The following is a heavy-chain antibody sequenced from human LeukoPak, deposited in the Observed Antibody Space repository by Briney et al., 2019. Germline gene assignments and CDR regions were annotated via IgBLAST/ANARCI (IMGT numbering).Heavy chain of an antibody. J-gene: IGHJ5*02. D-gene: IGHD4/OR15-4a*01. CDR3: ARLASLSTIAHRGRTWVDP. CDR1: GGSISSDY. CDR2: IYYSGST. Sequence: ETLSLTCTVSGGSISSDYWSWIRQPPGKGLEWIGYIYYSGSTNYNPSLESRVTISVDTSKNQFSLKLSSVTAADTAVYYCARLASLSTIAHRGRTWVDPWGQGTLVTVSS. V-gene: IGHV4-59*01.